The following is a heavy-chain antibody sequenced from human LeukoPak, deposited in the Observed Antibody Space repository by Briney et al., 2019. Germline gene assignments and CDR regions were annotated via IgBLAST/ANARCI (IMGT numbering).Heavy chain of an antibody. D-gene: IGHD6-19*01. CDR2: INSDGSST. CDR1: GFTFSSYW. V-gene: IGHV3-74*01. CDR3: ARSLRLVDAFDI. Sequence: GGSLRLSCAASGFTFSSYWMHWARQAPGKGLVWVSRINSDGSSTSYADSVKGRFTISRDNAKNTLYLQMNSLRAEDTAVYYCARSLRLVDAFDIWGQGTMVTVSS. J-gene: IGHJ3*02.